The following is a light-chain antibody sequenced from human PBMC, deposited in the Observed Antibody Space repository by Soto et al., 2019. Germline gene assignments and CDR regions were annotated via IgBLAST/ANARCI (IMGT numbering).Light chain of an antibody. V-gene: IGLV4-69*01. CDR2: LNSDGSH. J-gene: IGLJ3*02. CDR1: TGHSNYA. CDR3: QTWAPDIEV. Sequence: QPVLTQSPSASASLGASVKLTCNLRTGHSNYAIAWHQQQPEKGPRYLMKLNSDGSHTKGDGIPDRFSGSSSGAERYLTISSLQSEDVADYYCQTWAPDIEVFGGGTKLTVL.